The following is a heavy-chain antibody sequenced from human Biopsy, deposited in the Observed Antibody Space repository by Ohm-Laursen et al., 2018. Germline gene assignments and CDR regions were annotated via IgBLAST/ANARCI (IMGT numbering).Heavy chain of an antibody. Sequence: TRTLTLTCAFSGFSLTSRGEGVGWLRQPPGKAPEWLALIYWDDDKFYNPSLESRLTITKDTSKNQVLLIMTNMDPVDTATYFCVHRRMTPSEFDYWGQGTLVTVSS. J-gene: IGHJ4*02. CDR3: VHRRMTPSEFDY. CDR2: IYWDDDK. V-gene: IGHV2-5*02. CDR1: GFSLTSRGEG.